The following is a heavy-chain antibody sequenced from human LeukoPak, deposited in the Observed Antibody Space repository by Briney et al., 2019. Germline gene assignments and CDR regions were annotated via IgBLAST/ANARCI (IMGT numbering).Heavy chain of an antibody. Sequence: QSGGSLRLSCAASGFTFSSYEMNWVRQAPGKGLEWVSYISSSGSTIYYADSVKGRFTISRDNAKNSLYLQMSSLRAEDTAVYYCASYVVGATRYAFDIWGQGTMVTVSS. CDR2: ISSSGSTI. CDR1: GFTFSSYE. CDR3: ASYVVGATRYAFDI. J-gene: IGHJ3*02. V-gene: IGHV3-48*03. D-gene: IGHD1-26*01.